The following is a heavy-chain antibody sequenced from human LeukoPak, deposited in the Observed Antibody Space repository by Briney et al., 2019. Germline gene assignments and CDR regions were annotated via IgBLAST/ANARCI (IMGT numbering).Heavy chain of an antibody. CDR1: GFTFSSYW. CDR2: IKQDGSEK. D-gene: IGHD3-9*01. J-gene: IGHJ4*02. Sequence: GGSLRLSCAASGFTFSSYWMSWVRQAPGKGLEWVANIKQDGSEKYYVDSVKGRFTISRDNAKNSLYLQMNSLRAEDTAVYYCARVSPDYDILTVYDYWGQGTLVTVSS. CDR3: ARVSPDYDILTVYDY. V-gene: IGHV3-7*01.